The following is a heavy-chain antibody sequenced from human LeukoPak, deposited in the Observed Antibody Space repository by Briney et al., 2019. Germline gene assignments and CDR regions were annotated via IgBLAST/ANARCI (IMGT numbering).Heavy chain of an antibody. CDR2: IGIAGDT. CDR3: ARKKSGSGSLDY. D-gene: IGHD3-10*01. CDR1: GFTFSTYD. J-gene: IGHJ4*02. V-gene: IGHV3-13*01. Sequence: PGGSLRLPCAASGFTFSTYDMHWVRQATGKGLEWVSGIGIAGDTYYSGSVKGRFTISRENARNSLYLQMNSLRVGDTAVYYCARKKSGSGSLDYWGQGTLVTVSS.